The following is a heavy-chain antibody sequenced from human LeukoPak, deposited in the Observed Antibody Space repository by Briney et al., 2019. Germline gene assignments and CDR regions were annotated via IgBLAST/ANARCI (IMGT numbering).Heavy chain of an antibody. CDR1: GFTFNSYW. CDR2: IDEDGKTI. V-gene: IGHV3-74*01. D-gene: IGHD3-3*01. J-gene: IGHJ5*02. Sequence: PGGSLRLSCAAYGFTFNSYWMHWVRQAPGKGLVWVSRIDEDGKTIDYADSVKGRFTISRDNAKDTLYLQMSRLRDEDTAVYYCVSDLCGGDDQWGRGTLVTVSS. CDR3: VSDLCGGDDQ.